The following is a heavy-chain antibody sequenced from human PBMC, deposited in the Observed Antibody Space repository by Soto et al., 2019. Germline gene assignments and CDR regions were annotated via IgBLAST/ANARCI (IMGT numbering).Heavy chain of an antibody. CDR1: GGSFSCYY. J-gene: IGHJ4*02. Sequence: SETLSLTCAVYGGSFSCYYWSWIRQPPGKGLEWIGEINHSGSTNYNPSLKSRVTISVDTSKNQFSLKLSSVTAADTAVYYCARIPGTRYDYWGQGTLVTVSS. D-gene: IGHD1-1*01. V-gene: IGHV4-34*01. CDR2: INHSGST. CDR3: ARIPGTRYDY.